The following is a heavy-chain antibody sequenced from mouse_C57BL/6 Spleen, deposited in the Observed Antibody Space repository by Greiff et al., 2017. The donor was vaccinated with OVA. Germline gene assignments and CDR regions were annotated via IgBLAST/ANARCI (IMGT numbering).Heavy chain of an antibody. CDR2: INPNNGGT. V-gene: IGHV1-18*01. CDR3: ARRTTVVEDWYFDV. D-gene: IGHD1-1*01. J-gene: IGHJ1*03. CDR1: GYTFTDYN. Sequence: VQLQQSGPELVKPGASVKIPCKASGYTFTDYNMDWVKQSHGKSLEWIGDINPNNGGTIYNQKFKGKATLTVDKSSSTAYMELRSLTSEDTAVYYCARRTTVVEDWYFDVWGTGTTVTVSS.